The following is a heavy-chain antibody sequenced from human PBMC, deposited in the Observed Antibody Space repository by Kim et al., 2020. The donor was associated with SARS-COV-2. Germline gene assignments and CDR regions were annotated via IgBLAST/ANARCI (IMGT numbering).Heavy chain of an antibody. D-gene: IGHD3-10*01. V-gene: IGHV3-30*18. CDR1: GFTFSSYG. CDR3: AKESGSGSYYAWTYYYYGMDV. J-gene: IGHJ6*02. CDR2: ISYDGSNK. Sequence: GGSLRLSCAXSGFTFSSYGMHWVRQAPGKGLEWVAVISYDGSNKYYADSVKGRFTISRDNSKNTLYLQMNSLRAEDTAVYYCAKESGSGSYYAWTYYYYGMDVWGQGTTVTVSS.